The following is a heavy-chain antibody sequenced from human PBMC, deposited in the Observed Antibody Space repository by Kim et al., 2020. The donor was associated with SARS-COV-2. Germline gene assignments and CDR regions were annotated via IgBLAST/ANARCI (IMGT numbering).Heavy chain of an antibody. J-gene: IGHJ4*02. CDR3: ARVITMIVAHDY. CDR2: IYYSGST. CDR1: GGSISSGDYY. V-gene: IGHV4-30-4*01. Sequence: SETLSLTCTVSGGSISSGDYYWSWIRQPPGKGLEWIGYIYYSGSTYYNPSLKSRVTISVDTSKNQFSLKLSSVTAADTAVYYCARVITMIVAHDYWGQGTLVTVSS. D-gene: IGHD3-22*01.